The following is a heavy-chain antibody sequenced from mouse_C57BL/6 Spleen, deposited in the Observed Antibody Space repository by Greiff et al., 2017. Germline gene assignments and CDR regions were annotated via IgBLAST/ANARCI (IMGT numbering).Heavy chain of an antibody. D-gene: IGHD1-1*01. J-gene: IGHJ1*03. V-gene: IGHV1-69*01. CDR2: IDPSDSYT. CDR3: ARSSSYWYFDV. Sequence: QVQLQQPGAELVMPGASVKLSCKASGYTFTSYWMHWVKQRPGQGLEWIGEIDPSDSYTNYNQKFKGKSTLTVDKSSSPAYMQLSSLTSEDSAVYYCARSSSYWYFDVWGTGTTVTVSS. CDR1: GYTFTSYW.